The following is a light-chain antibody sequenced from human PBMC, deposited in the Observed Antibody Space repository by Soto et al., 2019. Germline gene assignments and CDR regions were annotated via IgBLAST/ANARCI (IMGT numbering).Light chain of an antibody. Sequence: QSALTHPPSAAGSPGQSVTISCTGTISDVGGYNFVSWYQQHPGKAPKLMIYEVSERPSGVPDRFSGSKSGNTASLTVSGLQAEDEADYYCSSYAGSNIVVFGGGTKVTVL. V-gene: IGLV2-8*01. CDR3: SSYAGSNIVV. CDR2: EVS. CDR1: ISDVGGYNF. J-gene: IGLJ2*01.